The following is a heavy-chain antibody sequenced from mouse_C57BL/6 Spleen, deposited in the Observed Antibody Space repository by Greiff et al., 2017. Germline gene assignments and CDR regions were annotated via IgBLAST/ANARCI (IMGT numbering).Heavy chain of an antibody. J-gene: IGHJ1*03. D-gene: IGHD2-4*01. CDR1: GYSITSGYY. CDR2: ISYDGSN. CDR3: ARDDYSYFDV. Sequence: DVQLQESGPGLVKPSQSLSLTCSVTGYSITSGYYWNWIRQFPGNKLEWMGYISYDGSNNYNPSLKNRISITRDTSKNQFFLKLNSVTTEDTATYYCARDDYSYFDVCGTGTTVTVSS. V-gene: IGHV3-6*01.